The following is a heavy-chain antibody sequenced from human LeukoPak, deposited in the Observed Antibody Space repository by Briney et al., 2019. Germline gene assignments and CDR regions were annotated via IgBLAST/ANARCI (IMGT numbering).Heavy chain of an antibody. J-gene: IGHJ4*02. CDR1: GFTFSSYA. CDR3: AKVVDSGYSSSWYAFDY. Sequence: PGGSLRLSCAASGFTFSSYAMSWVRQAPGKGLEWGSAISGSGGSTYYADSVKGRFTIARDNSRNTLYLPMNSLTAEDTAVYYCAKVVDSGYSSSWYAFDYWGQGTLVTVSS. V-gene: IGHV3-23*01. CDR2: ISGSGGST. D-gene: IGHD6-13*01.